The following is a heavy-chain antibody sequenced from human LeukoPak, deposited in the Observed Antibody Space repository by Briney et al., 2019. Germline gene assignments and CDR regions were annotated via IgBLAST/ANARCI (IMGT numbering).Heavy chain of an antibody. CDR3: AAWAVGSLFGVFEY. V-gene: IGHV4-31*03. D-gene: IGHD3-3*01. Sequence: SETLSLTCTVSGDSSRSGAYYWSWIRQHPGKGLEWIGYIDYSGTTYYNPSLKSRTLISEDTSKTQFSLQLTSVTAADTALYFCAAWAVGSLFGVFEYWGQGTQVIVSS. J-gene: IGHJ4*02. CDR1: GDSSRSGAYY. CDR2: IDYSGTT.